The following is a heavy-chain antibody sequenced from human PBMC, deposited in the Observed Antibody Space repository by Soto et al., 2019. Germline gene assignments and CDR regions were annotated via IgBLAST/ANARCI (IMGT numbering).Heavy chain of an antibody. V-gene: IGHV3-23*01. CDR1: GLDFSSEV. CDR3: AKVGPSYYYGMDV. Sequence: GGSLRLSCAASGLDFSSEVMCWVRQAPGKGLEWVSSISGSGRTIYHADSMRGRFAISRDNSKNSLYLQLNNLRVDDTAVYYCAKVGPSYYYGMDVWGQGTTVTAP. CDR2: ISGSGRTI. D-gene: IGHD1-26*01. J-gene: IGHJ6*02.